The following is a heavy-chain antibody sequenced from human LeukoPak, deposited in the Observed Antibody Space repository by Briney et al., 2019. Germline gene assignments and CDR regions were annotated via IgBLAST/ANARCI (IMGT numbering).Heavy chain of an antibody. CDR2: IYHSGST. Sequence: RPSETLSLTCAVSGGSISSGGYSWSWIRQPPGKGLEWIGYIYHSGSTYYNPSLKSRVTISVDRSKNQFSLKLSSVTAADTAVYYCARHETTNLIGYYYGMDVWGQGTTVTVSS. D-gene: IGHD4-17*01. V-gene: IGHV4-30-2*01. CDR1: GGSISSGGYS. CDR3: ARHETTNLIGYYYGMDV. J-gene: IGHJ6*02.